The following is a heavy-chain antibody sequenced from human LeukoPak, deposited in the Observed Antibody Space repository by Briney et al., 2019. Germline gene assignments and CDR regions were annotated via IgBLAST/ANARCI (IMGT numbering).Heavy chain of an antibody. D-gene: IGHD1-1*01. CDR1: GFTFSSYE. V-gene: IGHV3-48*03. Sequence: GSLRLSCAASGFTFSSYEMNWVRQAPGKGLEWVSYISSSGSTIYYADSVKGRFTISRDNSKNTLYLQMNSLRAEDTAVYYCAKGSNNYPDNFDYWGQGTLVTVSS. CDR3: AKGSNNYPDNFDY. J-gene: IGHJ4*02. CDR2: ISSSGSTI.